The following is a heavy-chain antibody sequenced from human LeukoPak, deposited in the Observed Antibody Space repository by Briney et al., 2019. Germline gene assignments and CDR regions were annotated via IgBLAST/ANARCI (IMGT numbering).Heavy chain of an antibody. CDR3: AKKGVTVIGSNWFDS. Sequence: GGSLRLSCAASGFTINNYAMSWVRQAPGKGLEWVSILSASGGTIYYVDSVKGRFTISRDNSKNTLYLQMNSLRAEDTAVYYCAKKGVTVIGSNWFDSWGQGTLVTVSS. V-gene: IGHV3-23*01. J-gene: IGHJ5*01. CDR2: LSASGGTI. D-gene: IGHD4-11*01. CDR1: GFTINNYA.